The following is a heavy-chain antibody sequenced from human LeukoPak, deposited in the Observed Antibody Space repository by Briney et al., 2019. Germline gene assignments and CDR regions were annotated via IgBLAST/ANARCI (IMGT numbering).Heavy chain of an antibody. D-gene: IGHD3-10*01. CDR1: GGSISSSSYY. Sequence: PSETLSLTCTVSGGSISSSSYYWGWIRQPPGKGLEWIGSIYYSGSTYYNPSLKSRVTIPVDTSKNQFSLKLSSVTAADTAVYYCASNVLLWFGELSGWFDPWGQGTLVTVSS. CDR2: IYYSGST. CDR3: ASNVLLWFGELSGWFDP. J-gene: IGHJ5*02. V-gene: IGHV4-39*01.